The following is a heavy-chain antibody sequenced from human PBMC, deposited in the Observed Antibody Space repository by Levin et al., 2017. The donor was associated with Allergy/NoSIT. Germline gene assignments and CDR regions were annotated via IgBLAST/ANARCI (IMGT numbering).Heavy chain of an antibody. CDR1: GFTFSSYA. J-gene: IGHJ2*01. V-gene: IGHV3-30-3*01. D-gene: IGHD3-22*01. Sequence: GGSLRLSCAASGFTFSSYAMHWVRQAPGKGLEWVAVISYDGSNKYYADSVKGRFTISRDNSKNTLYLQMNSLRAEDTAVYYCARPRIDSSGYSWYFDLWGRGTLVTVSS. CDR3: ARPRIDSSGYSWYFDL. CDR2: ISYDGSNK.